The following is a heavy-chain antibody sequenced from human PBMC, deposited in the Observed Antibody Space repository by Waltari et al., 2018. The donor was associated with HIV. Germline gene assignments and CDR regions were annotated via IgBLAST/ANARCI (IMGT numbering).Heavy chain of an antibody. D-gene: IGHD2-21*02. J-gene: IGHJ6*02. CDR1: GFTVRRNY. CDR3: ASIAYCGGDCYPRGMDV. V-gene: IGHV3-66*01. CDR2: IYSGGST. Sequence: EVQLVESGGGLVQPGGSLRLSCAASGFTVRRNYMRWVRQAPGKGLEWVSVIYSGGSTYYADSVKGRFTISRDNSKNTLYLQMNSLRAEDTAVYYCASIAYCGGDCYPRGMDVWGQGTTVTVSS.